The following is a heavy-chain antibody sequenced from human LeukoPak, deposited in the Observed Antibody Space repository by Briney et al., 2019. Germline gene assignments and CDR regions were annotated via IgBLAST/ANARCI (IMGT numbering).Heavy chain of an antibody. CDR2: VKRDGSKE. J-gene: IGHJ4*02. D-gene: IGHD3-10*01. CDR1: GFTFSSHR. CDR3: ARETMVRGVLTGYYFDY. Sequence: GGSLRLSCAASGFTFSSHRMNWVRQAPGRGLEWVASVKRDGSKEYYVDSVKGRFTISRDNAKNSLTLQMNSLTAEDTAVYYCARETMVRGVLTGYYFDYWGQGTLVTVSS. V-gene: IGHV3-7*03.